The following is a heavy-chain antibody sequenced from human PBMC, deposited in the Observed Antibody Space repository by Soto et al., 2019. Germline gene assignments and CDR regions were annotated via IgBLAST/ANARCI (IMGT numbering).Heavy chain of an antibody. J-gene: IGHJ5*02. D-gene: IGHD3-9*01. Sequence: ASVEVSCKASGYTFTSYCISWVLQAPGQGLEWMGWISAYNGNTNYAQKLQGRVTMTTDTSTSTAYMELRSLRSDDTAVYYCARDLRYFDWLTVSLDWFDPWGQGTLVTVSS. V-gene: IGHV1-18*01. CDR3: ARDLRYFDWLTVSLDWFDP. CDR2: ISAYNGNT. CDR1: GYTFTSYC.